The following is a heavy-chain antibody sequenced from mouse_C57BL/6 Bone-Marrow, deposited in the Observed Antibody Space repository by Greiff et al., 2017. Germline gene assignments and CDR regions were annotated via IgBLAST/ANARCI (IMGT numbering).Heavy chain of an antibody. CDR1: GYTFTSYW. V-gene: IGHV1-64*01. CDR3: ARSGSDPYWYFDV. J-gene: IGHJ1*03. D-gene: IGHD1-1*01. Sequence: QVHVQQPGAELVKPGASVKLSCKASGYTFTSYWMHWVKQRPGQGLEWIGMIHPNSGSTNYNEKFKSKATLTVDKSSSTAYMQLRSLTSEDSAVYDCARSGSDPYWYFDVWGTGTTVTVSS. CDR2: IHPNSGST.